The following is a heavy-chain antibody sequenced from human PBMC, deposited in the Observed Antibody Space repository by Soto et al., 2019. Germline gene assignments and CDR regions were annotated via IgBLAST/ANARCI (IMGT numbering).Heavy chain of an antibody. J-gene: IGHJ3*02. CDR2: IKPDGSQK. D-gene: IGHD3-22*01. CDR1: AFTFRTYW. Sequence: PGGSLRLSCAASAFTFRTYWMSWVRQAQGKGLEWVANIKPDGSQKWYVDSVKGRFTISRDNAKNSFYLQMISLRVEDTAMYYCARGDFHDTSGPFSDASDIWGQGTMVTVSS. CDR3: ARGDFHDTSGPFSDASDI. V-gene: IGHV3-7*04.